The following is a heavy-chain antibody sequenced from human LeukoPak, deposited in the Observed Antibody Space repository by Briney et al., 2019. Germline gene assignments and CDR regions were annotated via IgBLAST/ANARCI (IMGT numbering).Heavy chain of an antibody. J-gene: IGHJ4*02. D-gene: IGHD4-17*01. CDR2: MYHDGRT. Sequence: SETLSLTCAVSGHYWGWIRQPPGKGLEWIGSMYHDGRTYYNPPLKSRVTISVDTSKKQFSLRLSSVTAADTAVYYCAARFTVTANYFDHWDQGTLVTVSS. V-gene: IGHV4-38-2*01. CDR1: GHY. CDR3: AARFTVTANYFDH.